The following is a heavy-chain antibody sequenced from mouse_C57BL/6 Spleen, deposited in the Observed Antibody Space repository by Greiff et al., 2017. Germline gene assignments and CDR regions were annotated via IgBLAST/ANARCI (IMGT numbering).Heavy chain of an antibody. J-gene: IGHJ4*01. CDR2: INPSSGYT. CDR1: GYTFTSYT. Sequence: VQLQQPGAELARPGASVKMSCKASGYTFTSYTMHWVKQRPGQGLEWIGYINPSSGYTKYNQKFKDKATLTADKSSSTAYMQLSSLTSEDSAVYYCARGGTTGVERAYAMDYWGQGTSVTVSS. CDR3: ARGGTTGVERAYAMDY. D-gene: IGHD1-1*01. V-gene: IGHV1-4*01.